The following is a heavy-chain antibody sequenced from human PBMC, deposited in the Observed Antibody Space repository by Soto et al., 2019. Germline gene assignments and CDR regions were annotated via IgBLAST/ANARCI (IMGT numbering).Heavy chain of an antibody. CDR3: ARRYGGGFDY. CDR2: IYSSGST. CDR1: GGSISSYY. Sequence: QVQLLESGPGLVKPSETLSLTCTVSGGSISSYYWSWIRQPPGKGLEWIGYIYSSGSTNYDPSLKSHVTRSVDTPKNQFALKLSSVTAADTAVYYCARRYGGGFDYWGQGTLVTVSS. V-gene: IGHV4-59*08. J-gene: IGHJ4*02. D-gene: IGHD3-10*01.